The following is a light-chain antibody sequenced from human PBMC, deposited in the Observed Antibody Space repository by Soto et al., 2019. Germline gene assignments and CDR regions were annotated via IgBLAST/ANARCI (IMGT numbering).Light chain of an antibody. CDR3: QQYGRSPPWT. V-gene: IGKV3-20*01. CDR2: GAS. J-gene: IGKJ1*01. CDR1: QSVSSSY. Sequence: EIVLTQSPGTLSLSPGERATLSCRASQSVSSSYLAWYQQKPGQAPRLLIYGASSRATGIPDRFSGSGSGTDFTLTISRLETEALAVYYCQQYGRSPPWTFGQGTKVEIK.